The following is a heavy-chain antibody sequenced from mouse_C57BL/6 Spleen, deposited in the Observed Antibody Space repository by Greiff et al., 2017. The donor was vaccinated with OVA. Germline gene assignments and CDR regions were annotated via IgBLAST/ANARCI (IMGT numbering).Heavy chain of an antibody. D-gene: IGHD2-2*01. CDR3: ARGWLRRGFAY. Sequence: VQLQQPGAELVRPGSSVKLSCKASGYTFTSYWMDWVKQRPGQGLEWIGNIYPSDSETHYNQKFKDKATLTVDKSSSTAYMQLSSLTSEDSAVYYCARGWLRRGFAYWGQGTLVTVSA. V-gene: IGHV1-61*01. J-gene: IGHJ3*01. CDR2: IYPSDSET. CDR1: GYTFTSYW.